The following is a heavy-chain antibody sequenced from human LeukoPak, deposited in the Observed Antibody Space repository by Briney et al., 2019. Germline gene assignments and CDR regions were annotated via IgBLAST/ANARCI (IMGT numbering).Heavy chain of an antibody. CDR3: ARGGVLIVGAYDAFDI. D-gene: IGHD1-26*01. Sequence: ASVKVSCKASGYTFTSCYMHWVRQAPGQGLEWMGIINPSGGSTSYAQKFQGRVTMTRDTSTSTVYMELSSLRSEDTAVYYCARGGVLIVGAYDAFDIWGQGTMVTVSS. CDR2: INPSGGST. V-gene: IGHV1-46*01. J-gene: IGHJ3*02. CDR1: GYTFTSCY.